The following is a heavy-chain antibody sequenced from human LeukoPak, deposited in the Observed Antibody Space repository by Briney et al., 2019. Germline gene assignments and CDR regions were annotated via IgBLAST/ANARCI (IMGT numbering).Heavy chain of an antibody. CDR2: INPNSGGT. J-gene: IGHJ4*02. CDR3: AMEDHYSVY. CDR1: GYTFTAYY. D-gene: IGHD4-11*01. V-gene: IGHV1-2*02. Sequence: ASLRVSCKASGYTFTAYYMHWVRQAPGQGLGWIGWINPNSGGTNYAQNFQGRVTLYRDTSLSTAYMGLSGLRSAEPGPYFSAMEDHYSVYWGQGTLVTVSS.